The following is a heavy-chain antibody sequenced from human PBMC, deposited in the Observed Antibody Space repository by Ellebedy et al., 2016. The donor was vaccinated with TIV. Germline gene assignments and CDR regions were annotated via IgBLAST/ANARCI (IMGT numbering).Heavy chain of an antibody. Sequence: AASVKVSCKASGYTFTAYYIYWVRQAPGQGLEWLGWISPNSGGTNYAQKFQGRVTMTRDTSISTAYMELSRLRSDDTAVYYCAVEGYNYGYGMDVWGQGTTVTVSS. V-gene: IGHV1-2*02. CDR1: GYTFTAYY. CDR3: AVEGYNYGYGMDV. D-gene: IGHD5-18*01. CDR2: ISPNSGGT. J-gene: IGHJ6*02.